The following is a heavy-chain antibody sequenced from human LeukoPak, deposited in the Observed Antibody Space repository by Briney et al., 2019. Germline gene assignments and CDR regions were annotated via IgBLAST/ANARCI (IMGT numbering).Heavy chain of an antibody. J-gene: IGHJ6*04. CDR2: IIPIFGTA. Sequence: SVKVSCKASGGTFSSYAISWVRQAPGQGLEWVGGIIPIFGTANYAQKFQGRVTITADESTSTAYMELSSLRSEDTAVYYCARASGGARTHYYYGMDVWGKGTTVTVSS. V-gene: IGHV1-69*01. D-gene: IGHD2-15*01. CDR1: GGTFSSYA. CDR3: ARASGGARTHYYYGMDV.